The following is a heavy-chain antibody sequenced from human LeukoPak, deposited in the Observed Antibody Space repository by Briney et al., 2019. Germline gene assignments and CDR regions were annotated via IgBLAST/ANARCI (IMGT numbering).Heavy chain of an antibody. CDR1: GGSISSYY. CDR2: IYYSGST. D-gene: IGHD3-22*01. V-gene: IGHV4-59*01. Sequence: SETLSLTCTVSGGSISSYYWSWIRQPPGKGLEWIGYIYYSGSTNYNPSLKSRVTTSVDTSKNQFSLKLSSVTAADTAVYYCARVGDSSGYYPFDYWGQGTLVTVSS. CDR3: ARVGDSSGYYPFDY. J-gene: IGHJ4*02.